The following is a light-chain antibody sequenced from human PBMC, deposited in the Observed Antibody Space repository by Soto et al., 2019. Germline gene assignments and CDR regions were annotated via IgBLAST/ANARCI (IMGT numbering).Light chain of an antibody. CDR2: GAS. Sequence: VVKHSVVTLSVYTGETATLPCRASQSISIGLAWYRQKPGQPPRLLIYGASTRATGTPARFSGSGSGTDFTLTISSLEHADFGVHYCPQRCDCLPNPFGHGT. V-gene: IGKV3-11*01. CDR1: QSISIG. J-gene: IGKJ2*01. CDR3: PQRCDCLPNP.